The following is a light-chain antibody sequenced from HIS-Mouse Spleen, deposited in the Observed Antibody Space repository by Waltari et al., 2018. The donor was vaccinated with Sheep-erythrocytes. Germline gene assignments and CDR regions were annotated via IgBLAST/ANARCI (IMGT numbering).Light chain of an antibody. Sequence: DIQMTQSPSSLSASVGDRVTITCRASQSISSYLNWYQQKPGKAPNLLIYAASSWQSGVPSRFSGSGSGTDFTFTISSLQPEDIATYYCQQYDNLLTFGGGTKVEIK. V-gene: IGKV1-33*01. CDR1: QSISSY. J-gene: IGKJ4*01. CDR3: QQYDNLLT. CDR2: AAS.